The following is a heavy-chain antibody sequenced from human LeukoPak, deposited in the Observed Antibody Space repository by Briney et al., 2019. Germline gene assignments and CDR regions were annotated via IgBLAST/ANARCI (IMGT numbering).Heavy chain of an antibody. CDR1: GFTFSSYA. J-gene: IGHJ4*02. V-gene: IGHV3-30-3*01. D-gene: IGHD3-3*01. CDR2: ISYDGSNK. Sequence: PGRSLRLSCAASGFTFSSYAMHWVRQAPGKGLEWVAVISYDGSNKYYADSVKGRFTISRENSKNTLYLQMNSLRAEDTAVYYCERDLEWDGKTPFGYWGQGTLVTVSS. CDR3: ERDLEWDGKTPFGY.